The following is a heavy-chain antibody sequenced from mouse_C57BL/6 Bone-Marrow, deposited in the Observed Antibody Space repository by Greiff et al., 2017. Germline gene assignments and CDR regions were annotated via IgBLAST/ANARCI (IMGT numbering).Heavy chain of an antibody. Sequence: DVKLVESGGGLVKPGGSLKLSCAASGFTFSSYAMSWVRQTPEKRLEWVATISDGGSYTYYPDNVKGRFTISRDNAKNPLFLQMTSLRSEDTAMYYCARGTTVVYFDYWGQGTTLTVSS. CDR3: ARGTTVVYFDY. J-gene: IGHJ2*01. D-gene: IGHD1-1*01. CDR2: ISDGGSYT. CDR1: GFTFSSYA. V-gene: IGHV5-4*03.